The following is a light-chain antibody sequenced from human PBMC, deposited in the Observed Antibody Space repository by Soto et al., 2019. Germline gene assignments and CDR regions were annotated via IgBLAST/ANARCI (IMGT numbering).Light chain of an antibody. V-gene: IGLV1-40*01. CDR2: GNN. J-gene: IGLJ1*01. Sequence: QSALTQSPSVSGAPGQRVSISCTGTSSNIGAGFDVHWYRQLPATAPKLLIYGNNNRPSGVPDRFSGSKSGTSASLAITGLQAEDEADYYCQSYDTSLSGGSVFGTGTKVTVL. CDR3: QSYDTSLSGGSV. CDR1: SSNIGAGFD.